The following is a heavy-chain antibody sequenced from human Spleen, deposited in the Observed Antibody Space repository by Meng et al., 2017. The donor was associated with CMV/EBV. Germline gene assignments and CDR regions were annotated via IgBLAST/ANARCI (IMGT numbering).Heavy chain of an antibody. V-gene: IGHV4-34*01. Sequence: SETLSLTCAVYGASFSGYDRSLIRQPPGKGLEWIGEINHSGSTNYNPSLKSRVTISIDTSKSQFSLRLRSVTAADTAVYYCARKRYNYGLKGSDYWGQGTLVTVSS. D-gene: IGHD5-18*01. J-gene: IGHJ4*02. CDR1: GASFSGYD. CDR2: INHSGST. CDR3: ARKRYNYGLKGSDY.